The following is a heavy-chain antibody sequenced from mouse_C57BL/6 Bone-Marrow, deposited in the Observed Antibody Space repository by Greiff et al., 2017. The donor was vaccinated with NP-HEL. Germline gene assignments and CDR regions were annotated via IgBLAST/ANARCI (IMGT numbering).Heavy chain of an antibody. CDR2: IDPSDSYT. J-gene: IGHJ2*01. D-gene: IGHD1-1*01. Sequence: QVQLQQPGAELVKPGASVKLSCKASGYTFTSYWMQWVKPRPGQGLEWIGEIDPSDSYTNYNQKFKGKATLTVDTSSSTAYMQLSSLTSEDSAVYYCARHYYGSSNYFDYWGQGTTLTVSS. CDR3: ARHYYGSSNYFDY. V-gene: IGHV1-50*01. CDR1: GYTFTSYW.